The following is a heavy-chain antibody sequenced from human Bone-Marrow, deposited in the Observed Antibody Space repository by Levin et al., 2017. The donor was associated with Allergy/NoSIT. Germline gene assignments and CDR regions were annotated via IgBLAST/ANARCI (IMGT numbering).Heavy chain of an antibody. Sequence: ESGPTLVKPTQTLTLTCSFSGFSLTTTGVGVAWIRQTPGKALEWLAFFYWDDDKRYSPSLESRLTITKDTSKNQVVLRMTNMAPVDTATYYCAHIKKSPPDYDSQIDPWGQGTLVTVSS. CDR1: GFSLTTTGVG. J-gene: IGHJ5*02. D-gene: IGHD5-12*01. V-gene: IGHV2-5*02. CDR3: AHIKKSPPDYDSQIDP. CDR2: FYWDDDK.